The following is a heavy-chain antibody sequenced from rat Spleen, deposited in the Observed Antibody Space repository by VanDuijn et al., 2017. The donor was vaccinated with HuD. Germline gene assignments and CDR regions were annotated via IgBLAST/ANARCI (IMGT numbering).Heavy chain of an antibody. D-gene: IGHD4-3*01. CDR2: VSSDGVNT. V-gene: IGHV5-58*01. J-gene: IGHJ2*01. Sequence: EVQLVESGGGLVQPGRSLKLSCVASGFTFNNYWMYWVRQAPGKGLEWVSSVSSDGVNTYYLDSVMGRFTISRDNAENIVYLQMNSLKCEDTATYYCAVAGFGYWGQGVMVTVSS. CDR1: GFTFNNYW. CDR3: AVAGFGY.